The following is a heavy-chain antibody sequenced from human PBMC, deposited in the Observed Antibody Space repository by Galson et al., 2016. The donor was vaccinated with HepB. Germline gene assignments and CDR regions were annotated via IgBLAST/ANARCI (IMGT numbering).Heavy chain of an antibody. J-gene: IGHJ4*02. Sequence: SETLSLTCTVSGGSISSGTDYWAWFRQPPGKGPEFIGNVYYTGTIFYNRSLKSRVTISLDASETQFSLTLNSVSSADTAIYYCTTRIYRTAVTNWGPGILVTVSS. CDR3: TTRIYRTAVTN. CDR2: VYYTGTI. CDR1: GGSISSGTDY. V-gene: IGHV4-39*07. D-gene: IGHD4-17*01.